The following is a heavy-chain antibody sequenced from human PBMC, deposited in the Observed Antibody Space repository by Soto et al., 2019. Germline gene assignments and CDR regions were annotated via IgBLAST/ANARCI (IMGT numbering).Heavy chain of an antibody. CDR3: ARHWDSAAAGIYYFDY. CDR2: IYYSGST. J-gene: IGHJ4*02. D-gene: IGHD6-13*01. CDR1: GGSISSSSYY. V-gene: IGHV4-39*01. Sequence: PSETLSLTCTVSGGSISSSSYYWGWIRQPPGKGLEWIGSIYYSGSTYYNPSLKSRVTISVDTSKNQFSLKLSSVTAADTAVYYCARHWDSAAAGIYYFDYWGQGTLVTVSS.